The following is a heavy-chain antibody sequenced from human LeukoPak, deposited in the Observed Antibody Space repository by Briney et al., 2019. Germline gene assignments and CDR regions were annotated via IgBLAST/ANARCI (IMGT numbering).Heavy chain of an antibody. CDR1: GYTFTGCY. V-gene: IGHV1-2*02. CDR3: ARVGGELGTGVSYYFDY. D-gene: IGHD7-27*01. Sequence: ASVKVSCKASGYTFTGCYMHWVRQAPGQGLEWMGWINPNSGGTNYAQKFQGRVTMTRDTSISTAYMELSRLRSDDTAVYYCARVGGELGTGVSYYFDYWGQGTLVTVSS. J-gene: IGHJ4*02. CDR2: INPNSGGT.